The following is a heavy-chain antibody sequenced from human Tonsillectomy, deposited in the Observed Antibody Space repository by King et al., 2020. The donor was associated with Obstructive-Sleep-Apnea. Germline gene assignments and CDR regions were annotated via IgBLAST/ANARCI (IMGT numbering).Heavy chain of an antibody. V-gene: IGHV3-21*01. CDR3: ARDLSWYFDY. CDR1: GFTFSSYS. CDR2: ISGSSSYI. D-gene: IGHD6-6*01. Sequence: VQLVESGGGLVKPGGSLRLSCAASGFTFSSYSMNWVRQAPGKGLEWVSSISGSSSYIYYADSLKGRFTISRDNAKNSLYLQMNSLRAEDTAVYYCARDLSWYFDYWGQGTLVTVSS. J-gene: IGHJ4*02.